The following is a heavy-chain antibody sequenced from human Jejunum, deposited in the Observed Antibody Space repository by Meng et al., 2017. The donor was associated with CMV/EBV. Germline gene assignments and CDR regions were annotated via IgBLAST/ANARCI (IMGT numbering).Heavy chain of an antibody. CDR3: IRHERTFQRD. D-gene: IGHD2/OR15-2a*01. CDR2: IRTKVNSYAT. Sequence: VAAGGGLVAPGASLNFSCAASGFTFSDSDIHWVRQASGKGLEWVGRIRTKVNSYATAYAASVTGRFTISRDDSKNTAYLQMNSLKTEDTAVYYCIRHERTFQRDWGQGTLVTVSS. CDR1: GFTFSDSD. J-gene: IGHJ4*02. V-gene: IGHV3-73*02.